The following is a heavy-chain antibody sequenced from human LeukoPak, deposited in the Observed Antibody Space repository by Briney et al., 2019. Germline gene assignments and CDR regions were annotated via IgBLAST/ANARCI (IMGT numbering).Heavy chain of an antibody. CDR3: ARDQPIGYNYGYPFDN. D-gene: IGHD5-18*01. V-gene: IGHV3-11*04. CDR1: GFTFSDYY. Sequence: GGSLRLSCAASGFTFSDYYMSWIRQAPGKGLKWVSYISSGSTIYYTDSVKDVFTISRDNTKNSLYLQMNNLRVEDTAVYYCARDQPIGYNYGYPFDNWGQGTLVTVSS. J-gene: IGHJ4*02. CDR2: ISSGSTI.